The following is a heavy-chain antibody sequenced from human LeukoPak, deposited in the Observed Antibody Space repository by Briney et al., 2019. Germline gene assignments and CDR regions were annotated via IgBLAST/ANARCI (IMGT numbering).Heavy chain of an antibody. J-gene: IGHJ4*02. V-gene: IGHV1-69*01. Sequence: SVTLSCTASGGTFSSYAISWVRQAPGQGLGWMGGIIPIFGTANYAQKFQGRVTITADESTSTAYMELSSLRSEDTAVYYCASEGFGELPYYWGQGTLVTVSS. D-gene: IGHD3-10*01. CDR3: ASEGFGELPYY. CDR2: IIPIFGTA. CDR1: GGTFSSYA.